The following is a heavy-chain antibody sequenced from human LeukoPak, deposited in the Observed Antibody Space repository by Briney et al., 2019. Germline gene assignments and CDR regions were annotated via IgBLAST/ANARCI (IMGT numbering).Heavy chain of an antibody. CDR3: ARGGPPYYFDY. V-gene: IGHV3-30-3*01. CDR2: ISYDGSNK. J-gene: IGHJ4*02. CDR1: GFTFSSYA. Sequence: GRSLRLSCAAFGFTFSSYAMHLVRQAPGKGLEWVAVISYDGSNKYYADSVKGRFTISRDNSKNTLYLQMNSLRAEDTAVYYCARGGPPYYFDYWGQGTLVTVSS.